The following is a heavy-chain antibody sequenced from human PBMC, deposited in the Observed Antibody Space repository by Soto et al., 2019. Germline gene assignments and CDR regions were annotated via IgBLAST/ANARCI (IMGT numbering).Heavy chain of an antibody. CDR3: TTAMGDLDAFDI. D-gene: IGHD3-16*01. CDR2: IKSKTDGGTT. J-gene: IGHJ3*02. V-gene: IGHV3-15*01. CDR1: GFTFSNAW. Sequence: GGSLRLSCAASGFTFSNAWMSWVRQAPGKGLEWVGRIKSKTDGGTTDYAAPVKGRFTISRDDSKNTLYLQMNSLKTEDTAVYYGTTAMGDLDAFDIWGQGTMVTVSS.